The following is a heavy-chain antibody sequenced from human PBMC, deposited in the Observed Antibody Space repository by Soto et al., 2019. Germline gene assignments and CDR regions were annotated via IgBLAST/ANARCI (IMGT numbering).Heavy chain of an antibody. D-gene: IGHD6-6*01. V-gene: IGHV3-30-3*01. CDR1: GFTFSSYA. Sequence: PGGSLRLSCAASGFTFSSYAMHWVRQAPGKGLEWVAVISYDGSNKYYADSVKGRFTISRDNSKNTLYLQMNSLRAEDTAVYYCARDLVGAARPRYYHYYYGMDVWGQGTTVTVSS. J-gene: IGHJ6*02. CDR2: ISYDGSNK. CDR3: ARDLVGAARPRYYHYYYGMDV.